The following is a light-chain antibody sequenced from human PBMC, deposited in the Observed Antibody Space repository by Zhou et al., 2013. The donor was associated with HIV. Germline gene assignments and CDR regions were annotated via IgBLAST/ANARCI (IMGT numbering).Light chain of an antibody. CDR3: QQSYTTPET. V-gene: IGKV1-39*01. J-gene: IGKJ4*01. Sequence: DIQMTQSPSSLSASVGDRVTISCRASQSIDGYLNWYQQRPGKAPKVLIYTASTLQSGVPSRFSGSGYGTDFTLTISSLQPEDFANYYCQQSYTTPETFGGGPRWRS. CDR2: TAS. CDR1: QSIDGY.